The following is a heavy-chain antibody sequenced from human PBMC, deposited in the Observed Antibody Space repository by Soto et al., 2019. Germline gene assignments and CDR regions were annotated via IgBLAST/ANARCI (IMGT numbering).Heavy chain of an antibody. CDR1: GLTASNNY. Sequence: EVQLVESGGALVQPGGSLSLSCAASGLTASNNYMSWVRQAPGKGLEWVSLIYSGGTTSYADSVKGRFTISRDSSKNTLNLQMNSLRAEDTAVYYCARNSGSKLGPRTAGEGHWGQGTLVTVSS. J-gene: IGHJ4*02. D-gene: IGHD7-27*01. CDR2: IYSGGTT. V-gene: IGHV3-66*01. CDR3: ARNSGSKLGPRTAGEGH.